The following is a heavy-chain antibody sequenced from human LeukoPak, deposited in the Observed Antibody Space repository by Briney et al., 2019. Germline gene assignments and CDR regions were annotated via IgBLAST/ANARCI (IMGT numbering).Heavy chain of an antibody. CDR2: INHSGST. D-gene: IGHD1-26*01. CDR3: SKGPLVGATRGGLYYFDY. V-gene: IGHV4-34*01. CDR1: GGSFSGYY. J-gene: IGHJ4*02. Sequence: SETLSLTCAVYGGSFSGYYWSWIRQPPGKGLGWIGEINHSGSTNYNPSLKSRVTISVDTSKNQFSLKLSSVTAADTAVYYCSKGPLVGATRGGLYYFDYWGQGTLVTVSS.